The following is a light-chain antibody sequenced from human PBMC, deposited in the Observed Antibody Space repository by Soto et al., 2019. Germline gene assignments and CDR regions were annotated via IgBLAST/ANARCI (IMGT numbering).Light chain of an antibody. CDR2: AAS. CDR3: HQSLSSPYI. V-gene: IGKV1-39*01. CDR1: QDIANF. J-gene: IGKJ2*01. Sequence: IQMTQSPSSLSASVGDRVTITCRASQDIANFLHWYQHKPGKAPRLLIYAASNLQRGVPSRFSGRGSGTDFTLTINSLEPEDFASYYCHQSLSSPYIFGPGTKVDIK.